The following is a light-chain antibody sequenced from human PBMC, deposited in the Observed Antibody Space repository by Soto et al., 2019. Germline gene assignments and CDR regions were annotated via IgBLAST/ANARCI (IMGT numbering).Light chain of an antibody. CDR3: QQYGSSPRA. CDR1: QSVSSSY. CDR2: GAS. V-gene: IGKV3-20*01. J-gene: IGKJ1*01. Sequence: IVLTQSPGTLSLSPGERGTLSCRSSQSVSSSYLDWYQQKPGQAPRLXIYGASSRATGIPDRFSGSGSGTDFTLTISRLEPEDFAVYYCQQYGSSPRAFGQGTKVDIK.